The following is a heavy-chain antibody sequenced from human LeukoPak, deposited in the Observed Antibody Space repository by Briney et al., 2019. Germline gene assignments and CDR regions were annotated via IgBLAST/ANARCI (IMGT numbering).Heavy chain of an antibody. V-gene: IGHV3-74*01. CDR1: GFTFSNYW. J-gene: IGHJ5*02. CDR2: INGDGSNT. D-gene: IGHD2-2*01. CDR3: TRSAFCSSGTCYAGTWFDP. Sequence: PGGSLGLSCEAYGFTFSNYWMHWVRQAPGQGLVWVSRINGDGSNTVYADYVKGRFSISRDNAKNTLYLQMSSLRAEDTAVYYCTRSAFCSSGTCYAGTWFDPWGQGTLVTVST.